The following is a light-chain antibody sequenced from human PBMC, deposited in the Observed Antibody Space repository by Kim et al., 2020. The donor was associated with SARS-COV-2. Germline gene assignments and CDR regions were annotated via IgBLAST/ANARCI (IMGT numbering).Light chain of an antibody. Sequence: PGKTDRVTCGGDNIESKSVHWPHQKPGQAPVLVMSYDDDRPSGIPERLSGFNSGNTATLTISRVEGGDEADYYCQVWDSNSDPSWVFGGGTQLTVL. CDR3: QVWDSNSDPSWV. V-gene: IGLV3-21*04. CDR1: NIESKS. J-gene: IGLJ3*02. CDR2: YDD.